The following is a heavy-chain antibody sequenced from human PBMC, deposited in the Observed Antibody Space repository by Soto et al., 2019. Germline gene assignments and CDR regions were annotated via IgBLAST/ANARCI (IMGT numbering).Heavy chain of an antibody. CDR3: AKNYYGSGSYGFDP. J-gene: IGHJ5*02. CDR2: ISGSGGST. Sequence: ELQLLESGGGLVQPGGSLRLSCAASGFTFSSYAMSWVRQAPGKGLEWVSAISGSGGSTYYADSVKGRFTISRDNSKNTLYLQMNRLRAEDTAVYYCAKNYYGSGSYGFDPWGQGTLVTVSS. CDR1: GFTFSSYA. V-gene: IGHV3-23*01. D-gene: IGHD3-10*01.